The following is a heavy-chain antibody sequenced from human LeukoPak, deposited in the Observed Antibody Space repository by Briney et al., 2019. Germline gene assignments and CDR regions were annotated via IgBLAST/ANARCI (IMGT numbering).Heavy chain of an antibody. CDR2: IYSDGRT. CDR1: GFTVSSNY. V-gene: IGHV3-53*01. J-gene: IGHJ4*02. D-gene: IGHD6-19*01. CDR3: ARDSRGSGWYGY. Sequence: PGGSLRLSCAASGFTVSSNYMSWVRQAPGKGLEWVSVIYSDGRTYYADSVKGRFTISRDNSKNTLYLQMNSLRAEDTAVYYCARDSRGSGWYGYWGQGTLVTVSS.